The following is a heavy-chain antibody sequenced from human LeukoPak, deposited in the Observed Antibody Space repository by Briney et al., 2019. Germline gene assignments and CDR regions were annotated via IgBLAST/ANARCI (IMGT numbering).Heavy chain of an antibody. D-gene: IGHD3-22*01. Sequence: GGSLRLSCAASGFTFSSYAMHWVRQAPGKGLEWVAVISYDGSNKYYVDSVKGRFTISRDNSKNTLYLQMNSLRAEDTAVYYCARGVRYYYDSRNAFDIWGQGTMVTVSS. CDR2: ISYDGSNK. J-gene: IGHJ3*02. CDR1: GFTFSSYA. CDR3: ARGVRYYYDSRNAFDI. V-gene: IGHV3-30*04.